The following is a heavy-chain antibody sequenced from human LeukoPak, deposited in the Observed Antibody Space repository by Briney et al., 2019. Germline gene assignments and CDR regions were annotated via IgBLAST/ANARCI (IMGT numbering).Heavy chain of an antibody. Sequence: SETLSLTCAVSGSSISSGYYWGWIRQPPGRGLEWIGNIYHSGSTYYNPSLKSRVTISVDTSKNQFSLKLSSVTAADTAVFYCARHASRWSYFDYWGQGALVTISS. J-gene: IGHJ4*02. CDR3: ARHASRWSYFDY. D-gene: IGHD2-15*01. V-gene: IGHV4-38-2*01. CDR2: IYHSGST. CDR1: GSSISSGYY.